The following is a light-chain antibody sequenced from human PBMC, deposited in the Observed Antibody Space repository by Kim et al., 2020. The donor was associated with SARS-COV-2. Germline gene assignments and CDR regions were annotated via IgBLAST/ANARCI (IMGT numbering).Light chain of an antibody. J-gene: IGKJ3*01. Sequence: AIRITQSPSSLSACTGDRVTITCRASQGISSYLAWYQQKPGKAPKLLIYAASTLQSGVPSRFSGSGSGTDFTLTISCLQSEDFATYYCQQYYSYPLFTFGPGTKVDIK. CDR1: QGISSY. V-gene: IGKV1-8*01. CDR2: AAS. CDR3: QQYYSYPLFT.